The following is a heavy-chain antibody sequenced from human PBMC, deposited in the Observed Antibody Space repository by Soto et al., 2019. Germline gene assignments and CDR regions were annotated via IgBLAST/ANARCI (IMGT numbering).Heavy chain of an antibody. J-gene: IGHJ4*02. CDR3: ARAKGLYDSSGYYYVDYFDY. Sequence: PSETLSLTCTVSGGSISSYYWSWIRQPPGKGLEWIGYIYYSGSTNYNPSLKSRVTISVDTSKNQFSLKLSSVTAADTAVYYCARAKGLYDSSGYYYVDYFDYWGQGTQVTVSS. V-gene: IGHV4-59*01. CDR2: IYYSGST. CDR1: GGSISSYY. D-gene: IGHD3-22*01.